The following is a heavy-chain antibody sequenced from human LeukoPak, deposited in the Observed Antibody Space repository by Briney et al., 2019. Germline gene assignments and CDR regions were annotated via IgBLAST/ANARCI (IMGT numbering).Heavy chain of an antibody. J-gene: IGHJ4*02. CDR2: ISGGGSEI. CDR1: GFTLSDYY. D-gene: IGHD4-17*01. V-gene: IGHV3-11*01. Sequence: GGSLRLSCAGSGFTLSDYYMSWIRQAPRKGLEWLAYISGGGSEIHYAASVKGRFTISRDNAKNSLYLEMDSLRAEDTAVYYCAKDKDGAPYFDYWGQGTLVTVSS. CDR3: AKDKDGAPYFDY.